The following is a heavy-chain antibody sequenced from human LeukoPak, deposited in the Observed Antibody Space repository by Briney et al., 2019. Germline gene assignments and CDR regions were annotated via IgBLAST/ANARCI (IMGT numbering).Heavy chain of an antibody. J-gene: IGHJ4*02. V-gene: IGHV3-15*01. CDR1: GFTFSNAW. D-gene: IGHD3-10*01. CDR3: TTAYYYGSGSYPPYFDY. Sequence: GGSLRLSCAASGFTFSNAWMSWVRQAPGKGLEWVGRIKSKTDGGTTDYAAPVKGRFTISRDDSKNTLCLQMNSLKTEDTAVYYCTTAYYYGSGSYPPYFDYWGQGTLVTVSS. CDR2: IKSKTDGGTT.